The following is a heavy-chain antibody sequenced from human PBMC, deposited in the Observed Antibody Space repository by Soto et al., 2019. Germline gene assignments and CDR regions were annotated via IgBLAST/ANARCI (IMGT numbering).Heavy chain of an antibody. Sequence: GASVKVSCKVSGYTLTELSMHWVRQAPGKGLEWMGGFDPEDGETIYAQKFQGRVTMTEDTSTDTAYMELSSLRSEDTAVYYCARAHCISTSCYSRYYYYGMDVWGQGTTVTVSS. CDR3: ARAHCISTSCYSRYYYYGMDV. D-gene: IGHD2-2*01. J-gene: IGHJ6*02. V-gene: IGHV1-24*01. CDR2: FDPEDGET. CDR1: GYTLTELS.